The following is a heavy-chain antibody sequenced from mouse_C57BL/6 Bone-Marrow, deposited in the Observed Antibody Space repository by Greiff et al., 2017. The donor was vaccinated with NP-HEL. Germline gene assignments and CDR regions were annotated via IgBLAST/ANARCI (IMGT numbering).Heavy chain of an antibody. Sequence: EVQGVESGGGLVQPGGSLKLSCAASGFTFSDYYMYWVRQTPEKRLEWVAYISNGGGSTYYPDTVKGRFTISRDNAKNTLYLQMSRLKSEDTAMYYCAGPYYGSSYAMDYWGQGTSVTVSS. J-gene: IGHJ4*01. CDR3: AGPYYGSSYAMDY. D-gene: IGHD1-1*01. CDR1: GFTFSDYY. CDR2: ISNGGGST. V-gene: IGHV5-12*01.